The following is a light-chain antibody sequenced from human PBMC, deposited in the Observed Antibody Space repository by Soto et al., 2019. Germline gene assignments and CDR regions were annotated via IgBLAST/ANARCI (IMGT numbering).Light chain of an antibody. V-gene: IGLV2-14*01. J-gene: IGLJ3*02. CDR1: SSDVGGYNY. Sequence: QSALSQPASVSGSPGQSITISCTGTSSDVGGYNYVSWYQQHPGKAPKLMIYEVSKRPSGVSNRFSGSKSGNTASLTISGLQAEDEADYYCSSYTSSSTWVFGGGNKLTVL. CDR3: SSYTSSSTWV. CDR2: EVS.